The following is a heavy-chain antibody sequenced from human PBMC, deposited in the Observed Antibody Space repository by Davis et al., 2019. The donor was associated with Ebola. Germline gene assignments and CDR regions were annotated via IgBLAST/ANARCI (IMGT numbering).Heavy chain of an antibody. Sequence: GESLKISCAASGFTFSSYGMHWVRQAPGKGLEWVAVIWYDGSNKYYADSVKGRFTISRDNSKNTLYLQMNSLRAEDTAVYYCAGTQDIVVGSLYGMDVWGQGTTVTVSS. CDR2: IWYDGSNK. J-gene: IGHJ6*02. CDR3: AGTQDIVVGSLYGMDV. V-gene: IGHV3-33*01. CDR1: GFTFSSYG. D-gene: IGHD2-2*01.